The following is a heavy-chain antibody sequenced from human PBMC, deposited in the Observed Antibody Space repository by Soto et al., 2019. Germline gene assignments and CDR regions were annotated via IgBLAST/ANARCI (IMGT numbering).Heavy chain of an antibody. CDR3: AGGGYDFYYYYYGMDV. D-gene: IGHD5-12*01. Sequence: SETLSLTCTVSGGSISSGGYYWSWIRQHPGKGLEWIGYIYYSGSTYYNPSLKSRVTISVDTSKNQFSLKLGSVTAADTAVYYCAGGGYDFYYYYYGMDVWGQGTTVTVSS. J-gene: IGHJ6*02. CDR1: GGSISSGGYY. V-gene: IGHV4-31*03. CDR2: IYYSGST.